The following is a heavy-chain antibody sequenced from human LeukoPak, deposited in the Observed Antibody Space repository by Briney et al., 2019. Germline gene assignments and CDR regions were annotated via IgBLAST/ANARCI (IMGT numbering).Heavy chain of an antibody. Sequence: GGSLRLSCAASGFPFSGHAMNSVRQALGKRLDWLSTTSITPNTQSAHTVNGRFPKSRHNSKPPLYLQINSLIAEATAIYYCAKDHDSTGLFQDRDYRGPGTQVTISS. D-gene: IGHD6-19*01. CDR1: GFPFSGHA. V-gene: IGHV3-23*01. CDR2: TSITPNT. CDR3: AKDHDSTGLFQDRDY. J-gene: IGHJ4*02.